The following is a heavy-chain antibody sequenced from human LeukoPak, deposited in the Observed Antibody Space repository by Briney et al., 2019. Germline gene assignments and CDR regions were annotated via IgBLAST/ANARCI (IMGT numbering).Heavy chain of an antibody. Sequence: GGSLRLSCVASKFTFSSYAMSWVRQTPGKGLECVAFIRYDGGNQYYTDSVKGRFTISRDNSKNTIYLQMNSLRAEDTAVYYCARGGHYGSGSYMFAEYFQHWGQGTLVTVSS. V-gene: IGHV3-30*02. CDR3: ARGGHYGSGSYMFAEYFQH. CDR1: KFTFSSYA. CDR2: IRYDGGNQ. J-gene: IGHJ1*01. D-gene: IGHD3-10*01.